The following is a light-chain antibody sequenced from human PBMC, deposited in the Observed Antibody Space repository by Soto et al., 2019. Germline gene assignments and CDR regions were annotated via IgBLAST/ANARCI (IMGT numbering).Light chain of an antibody. J-gene: IGKJ1*01. CDR3: QHYNSYSEA. CDR1: QTISSW. V-gene: IGKV1-5*03. Sequence: IQMTQSPSTLSGSLVDGVTITCRASQTISSWLAWYQQKPGKAPKLLIYKASTLKSGVPSRFSGSGSGTEFTLTISSLQPDDFATYYCQHYNSYSEAFGQGTKVDIK. CDR2: KAS.